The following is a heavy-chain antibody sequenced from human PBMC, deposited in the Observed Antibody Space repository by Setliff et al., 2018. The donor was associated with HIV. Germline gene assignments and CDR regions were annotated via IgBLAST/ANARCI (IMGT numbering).Heavy chain of an antibody. D-gene: IGHD2-15*01. CDR2: IYSSGST. V-gene: IGHV4-4*09. CDR3: AREHCSGGSCNGFDI. J-gene: IGHJ3*02. Sequence: PSETLSLTCTVSGGSISSYYWSWIRQPPGKGLEWLGHIYSSGSTNYNPSLKSRVTISVDTSKNQFSLKLGSVTAADTAMYYCAREHCSGGSCNGFDIWGQGTMVTVS. CDR1: GGSISSYY.